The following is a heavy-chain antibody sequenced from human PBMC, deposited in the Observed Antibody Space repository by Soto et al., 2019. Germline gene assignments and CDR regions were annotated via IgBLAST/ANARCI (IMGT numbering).Heavy chain of an antibody. J-gene: IGHJ4*02. D-gene: IGHD3-22*01. V-gene: IGHV3-30-3*01. CDR2: ISYDGSNK. CDR3: AREGRGYYFFGTDY. Sequence: QVQLVESGGGVVQPGRSLRLSCAASGFTFSSYAMHWVRQAPGKGLEWVAVISYDGSNKYYADSVKGRFTISRDNSKNTLYLQMNSLRAEDTAVYYCAREGRGYYFFGTDYWGQGTLVTVSS. CDR1: GFTFSSYA.